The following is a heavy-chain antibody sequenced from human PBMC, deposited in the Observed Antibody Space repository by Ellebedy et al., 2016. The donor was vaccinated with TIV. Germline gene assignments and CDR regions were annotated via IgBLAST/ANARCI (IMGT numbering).Heavy chain of an antibody. D-gene: IGHD5/OR15-5a*01. J-gene: IGHJ3*02. V-gene: IGHV1-2*02. Sequence: ASVKVSCKASGYSFTDYYTHWVRQAPGQGLEWMGWINGNSGDTKYAQKFQGRITMTRDTSISTAYMELSSLGSDDTALYYCARRGGDDSVSGAFDIWGQGTMVTVSS. CDR3: ARRGGDDSVSGAFDI. CDR1: GYSFTDYY. CDR2: INGNSGDT.